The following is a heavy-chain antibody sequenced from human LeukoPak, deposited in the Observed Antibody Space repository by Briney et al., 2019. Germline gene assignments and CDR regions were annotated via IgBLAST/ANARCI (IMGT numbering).Heavy chain of an antibody. J-gene: IGHJ3*02. Sequence: SQTPSLTCTVSGGSISSGGYYWSWIRQHPGKGLEWIGYIYYSGSTYYNPSLKSRVTISVDTSKNQFSLKLSSVTAADTAVYYCARGEGPAAIEGAFDIWGQGTMVTVSS. V-gene: IGHV4-31*03. CDR3: ARGEGPAAIEGAFDI. D-gene: IGHD2-2*02. CDR2: IYYSGST. CDR1: GGSISSGGYY.